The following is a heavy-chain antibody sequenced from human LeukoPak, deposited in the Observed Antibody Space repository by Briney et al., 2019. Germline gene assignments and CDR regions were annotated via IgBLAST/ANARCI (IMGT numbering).Heavy chain of an antibody. Sequence: VASVTVSCKASGYTFTSYYMHWVRQAPGQGLEWMGIINPSGGSTGYAQKFQGRVTMTRDTSTSTVYMELSSLRSEDTAVYYCARGGGVLRFLEWLLSHDAFDIWGQGTMVTVSS. J-gene: IGHJ3*02. CDR3: ARGGGVLRFLEWLLSHDAFDI. CDR2: INPSGGST. CDR1: GYTFTSYY. V-gene: IGHV1-46*01. D-gene: IGHD3-3*01.